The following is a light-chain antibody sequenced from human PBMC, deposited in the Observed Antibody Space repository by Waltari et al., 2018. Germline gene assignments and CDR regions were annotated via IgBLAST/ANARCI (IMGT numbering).Light chain of an antibody. CDR1: QSISGA. J-gene: IGKJ1*01. CDR2: GAS. Sequence: EIVLTQSPGTLSLSPGERATLSCRASQSISGALAWYQQKPGQAPSLLIYGASNRATGIPDRFSGSGSGTDFSLTVSRLEPEDFAVYYCQHYVRLPVTFGQGTRVEI. V-gene: IGKV3-20*01. CDR3: QHYVRLPVT.